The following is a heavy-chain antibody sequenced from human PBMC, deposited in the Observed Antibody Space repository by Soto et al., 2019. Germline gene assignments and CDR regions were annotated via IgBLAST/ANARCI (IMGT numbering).Heavy chain of an antibody. D-gene: IGHD2-21*01. CDR2: INPNSGGA. CDR1: GYTFPDYY. CDR3: ARGRGEFDA. V-gene: IGHV1-2*02. Sequence: ASVKVSCKASGYTFPDYYIHWVRQAPGQGLEWMGWINPNSGGANSAQTFQGRVTMTRDTSITTAYMELRSLRPDDTAVYYCARGRGEFDAWGQGTPVTVSS. J-gene: IGHJ5*02.